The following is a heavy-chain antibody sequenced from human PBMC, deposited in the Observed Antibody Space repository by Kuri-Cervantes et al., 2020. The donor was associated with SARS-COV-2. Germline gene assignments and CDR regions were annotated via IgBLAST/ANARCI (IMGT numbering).Heavy chain of an antibody. CDR2: IGTAGDT. D-gene: IGHD2-2*01. V-gene: IGHV3-13*03. CDR1: GFTFSSYD. J-gene: IGHJ6*03. CDR3: AKPPHCSSTSCYGGYYMDV. Sequence: GGSLRLSCAACGFTFSSYDMHWVRQATGKGLEWVSAIGTAGDTYYPGSVKGQFTISRENAKNSLYLQMNSLRAEDTAVYYCAKPPHCSSTSCYGGYYMDVWGKGTTVTVSS.